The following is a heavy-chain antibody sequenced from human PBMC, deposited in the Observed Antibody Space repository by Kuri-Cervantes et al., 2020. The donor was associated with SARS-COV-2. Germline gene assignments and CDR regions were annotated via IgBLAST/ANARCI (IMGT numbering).Heavy chain of an antibody. CDR2: INPNSGGT. J-gene: IGHJ4*02. D-gene: IGHD6-13*01. V-gene: IGHV1-2*04. Sequence: ASVKVSCKASGYTFTGYYMHWVRQAPGQGLEWMGWINPNSGGTNYAQKFQGWVTMTRDTSISTVYMELSRLRSDDTAMFYCASPSPPSSDRPIAPPGDTPFDFWGQGALVTVSS. CDR3: ASPSPPSSDRPIAPPGDTPFDF. CDR1: GYTFTGYY.